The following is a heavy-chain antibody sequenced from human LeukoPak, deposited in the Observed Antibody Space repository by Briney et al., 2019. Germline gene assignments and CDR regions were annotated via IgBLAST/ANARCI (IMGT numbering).Heavy chain of an antibody. CDR3: ARDRNYYYYMDV. V-gene: IGHV3-11*01. CDR1: GFTFSDYY. CDR2: ISSSGSTI. Sequence: PGGSLRLSCAASGFTFSDYYMSWIRQATGKGLEWVSYISSSGSTIYYADSVKGRFTISRDNAKNSLYLQMNSLRAEDTAVYYCARDRNYYYYMDVWGKGTTVTVSS. J-gene: IGHJ6*03.